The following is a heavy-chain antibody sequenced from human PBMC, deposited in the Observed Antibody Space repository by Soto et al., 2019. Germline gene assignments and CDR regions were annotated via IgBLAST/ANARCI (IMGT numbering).Heavy chain of an antibody. Sequence: ASVKVSCKASGYTFTGYGISWVRQAPGQGLEWMGWISAYNGNTNYAQKLQGRVTMTTDTSTSTAYMELRSLRSDDTAVYYCARRGLHSYGALDAFDIWGQGTMVTVSS. V-gene: IGHV1-18*01. J-gene: IGHJ3*02. CDR3: ARRGLHSYGALDAFDI. D-gene: IGHD5-18*01. CDR2: ISAYNGNT. CDR1: GYTFTGYG.